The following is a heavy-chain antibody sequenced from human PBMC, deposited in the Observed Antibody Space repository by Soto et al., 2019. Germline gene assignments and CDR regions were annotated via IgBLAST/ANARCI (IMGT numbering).Heavy chain of an antibody. D-gene: IGHD1-1*01. CDR2: IKSKTDGGTT. V-gene: IGHV3-15*01. CDR3: TVHRVERAFDI. CDR1: GFTFSNAW. J-gene: IGHJ3*02. Sequence: EVQLVESGGGLVKPGGSLRLSCAASGFTFSNAWMSWVRQDPGKGLEWVGRIKSKTDGGTTDYAAPVKGRFTISRDDSKKTLYLQMNSLKTEDTAVYYCTVHRVERAFDIWGQGTMVTVSS.